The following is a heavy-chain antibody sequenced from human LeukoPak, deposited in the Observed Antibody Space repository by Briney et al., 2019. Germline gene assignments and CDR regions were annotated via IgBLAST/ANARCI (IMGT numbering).Heavy chain of an antibody. Sequence: PGGSLRLSCAASGFTFSSYAMSWVRQAPGNGLEWVSAISGSGGSTYYADSVKGRFTISRDNSKNTLYLQMNSLRAEDTAVYYCVKIYGDYGHCWGQGTLVTVSS. CDR3: VKIYGDYGHC. CDR2: ISGSGGST. J-gene: IGHJ4*02. D-gene: IGHD4-17*01. CDR1: GFTFSSYA. V-gene: IGHV3-23*01.